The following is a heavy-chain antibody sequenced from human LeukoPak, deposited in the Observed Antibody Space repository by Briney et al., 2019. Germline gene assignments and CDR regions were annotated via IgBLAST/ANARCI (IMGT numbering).Heavy chain of an antibody. D-gene: IGHD3-16*01. CDR3: AKGVILITFGGGEPTPFDY. Sequence: PGGSLRLSCAASGFTVSSNYMSWVRQAPGKGLEWVSAISGSGGSTYYADSVKGRFTISRDNSKNTLYLQMNSLRAEDTAVYYCAKGVILITFGGGEPTPFDYWGQGTLVTVSS. V-gene: IGHV3-23*01. CDR2: ISGSGGST. CDR1: GFTVSSNY. J-gene: IGHJ4*02.